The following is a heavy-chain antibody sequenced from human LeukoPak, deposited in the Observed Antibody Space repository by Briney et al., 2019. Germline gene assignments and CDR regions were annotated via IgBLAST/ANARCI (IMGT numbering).Heavy chain of an antibody. CDR3: ALLDYYYMDV. Sequence: SETLSLTCTVSRGSISGSIRSHYWSWLRQPPGKGLEWIGYISSSGSTNDNPSLRSRVTISVDTSKNQFSLKLSSVTAADTAVYYCALLDYYYMDVWGKGTTVTVSS. CDR1: RGSISGSIRSHY. CDR2: ISSSGST. V-gene: IGHV4-61*01. D-gene: IGHD3-3*01. J-gene: IGHJ6*03.